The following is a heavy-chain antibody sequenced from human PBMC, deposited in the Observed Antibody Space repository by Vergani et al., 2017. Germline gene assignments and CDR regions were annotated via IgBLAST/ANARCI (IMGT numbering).Heavy chain of an antibody. V-gene: IGHV4-61*02. CDR2: IYTSGAT. J-gene: IGHJ3*01. CDR3: AGDGGEYDKDALDV. CDR1: GGPLSTGGQS. Sequence: QVQLQESGPGLVKPSQTLSPPCTVSGGPLSTGGQSWSWRRQSAGKGLEWVGRIYTSGATNYNPSFRSRAFMSVKPAKKQFSMKLTSGTAADTAVYYCAGDGGEYDKDALDVWGQGTKVTVTS. D-gene: IGHD2-21*01.